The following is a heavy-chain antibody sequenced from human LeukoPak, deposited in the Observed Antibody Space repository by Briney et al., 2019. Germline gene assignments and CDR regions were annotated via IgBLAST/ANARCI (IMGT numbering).Heavy chain of an antibody. J-gene: IGHJ6*02. CDR2: IIPIFGKA. Sequence: SVKVSCKASGCTFSSYAISWVRQAPGQGLEWIGGIIPIFGKANYAQKFQGRVTITADESTSTAYMELSSLRSEDTAVYYCASSVDIVVVPAARGYYYYGMDVWGQGTTVTVSS. CDR3: ASSVDIVVVPAARGYYYYGMDV. D-gene: IGHD2-2*01. V-gene: IGHV1-69*13. CDR1: GCTFSSYA.